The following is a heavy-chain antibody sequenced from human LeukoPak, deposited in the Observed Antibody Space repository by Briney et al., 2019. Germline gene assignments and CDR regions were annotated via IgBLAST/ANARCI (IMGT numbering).Heavy chain of an antibody. CDR2: INWNGGST. CDR1: GFTFDDYG. Sequence: PGGSLGLSCAASGFTFDDYGMNWVRHAPGKGLEWVSGINWNGGSTGYSDSVKGRFIISRDNSKNSLYLQMNSLRAEDTALYYCARAKGQYFYYYMVVWGKGTTVTVSS. J-gene: IGHJ6*03. V-gene: IGHV3-20*04. CDR3: ARAKGQYFYYYMVV.